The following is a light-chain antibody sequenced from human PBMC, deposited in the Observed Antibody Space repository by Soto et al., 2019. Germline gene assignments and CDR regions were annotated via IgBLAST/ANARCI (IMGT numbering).Light chain of an antibody. CDR3: GTWDSSLSAGGV. CDR2: DNN. V-gene: IGLV1-51*01. CDR1: SSNIGNNY. J-gene: IGLJ1*01. Sequence: QSVLTQPPSVSAAPGQKVTISCSGSSSNIGNNYVSWYQQLPGTAPKLLIYDNNTRPSGIPDRFSGSKSGTSATLGITGLQTGDEADYYCGTWDSSLSAGGVFGTGTKLTVL.